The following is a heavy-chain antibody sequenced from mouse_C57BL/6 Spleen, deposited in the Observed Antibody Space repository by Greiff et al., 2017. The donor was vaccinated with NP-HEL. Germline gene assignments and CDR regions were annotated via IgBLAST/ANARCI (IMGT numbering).Heavy chain of an antibody. CDR2: IDPSDSYT. J-gene: IGHJ1*03. CDR3: ARRRYYGSSYWYFDV. Sequence: VQLQQPGAELVMPGASVKLSCKASGYTFTSYWMPWVKQRPGQGLEWIGEIDPSDSYTNYNQKFKGKSTLTVDKSSSTAYMQLSSLTSEDSAVYYCARRRYYGSSYWYFDVWGTGTTVTVSS. CDR1: GYTFTSYW. V-gene: IGHV1-69*01. D-gene: IGHD1-1*01.